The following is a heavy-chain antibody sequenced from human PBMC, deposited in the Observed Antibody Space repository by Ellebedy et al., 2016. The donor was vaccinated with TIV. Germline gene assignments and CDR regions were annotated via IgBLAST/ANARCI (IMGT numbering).Heavy chain of an antibody. D-gene: IGHD3-10*01. CDR2: IRYDGSDK. V-gene: IGHV3-30*02. CDR1: GFTFHSYG. CDR3: AKVLFAFGEFESPFDP. J-gene: IGHJ5*02. Sequence: GESLKISCAASGFTFHSYGMHWVRQAPGKGLEWVTFIRYDGSDKCYADSVKGRFTVSRDNSKNTLTLQMNSLRLEDTAVYCCAKVLFAFGEFESPFDPWGQGTLAIVSS.